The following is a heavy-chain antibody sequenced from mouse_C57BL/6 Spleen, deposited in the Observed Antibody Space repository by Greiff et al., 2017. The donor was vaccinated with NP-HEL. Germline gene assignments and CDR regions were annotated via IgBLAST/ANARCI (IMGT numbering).Heavy chain of an antibody. Sequence: DVQLQESGPGLVKPSQSLSLTCSVTGYSITSGYYWNWIRQFPGNKLEWMGYISYAGSNNYHPSLKNRISNTRDTAKNTFFLKLNSVNTEDTATYYCARDPSYYYGSSYWYFDVWGTGTTVTVSS. CDR3: ARDPSYYYGSSYWYFDV. V-gene: IGHV3-6*01. CDR2: ISYAGSN. J-gene: IGHJ1*03. CDR1: GYSITSGYY. D-gene: IGHD1-1*01.